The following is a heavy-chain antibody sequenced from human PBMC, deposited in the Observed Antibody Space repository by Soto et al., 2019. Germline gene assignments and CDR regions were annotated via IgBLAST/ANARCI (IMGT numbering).Heavy chain of an antibody. J-gene: IGHJ4*02. D-gene: IGHD6-13*01. CDR2: ISGSVGST. CDR3: AKAGGAAGTVDYFDY. V-gene: IGHV3-23*01. Sequence: GGSLRLSCAASGFTFSNYAINWVRESPGKGLEWVSVISGSVGSTYYADSVKGRFTITRDNSKNTLYLQMNSLRAEDTAVYYCAKAGGAAGTVDYFDYWGQGTLVTVSS. CDR1: GFTFSNYA.